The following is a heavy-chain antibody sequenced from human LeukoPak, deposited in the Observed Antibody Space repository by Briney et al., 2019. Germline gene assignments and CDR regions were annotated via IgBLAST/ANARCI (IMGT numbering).Heavy chain of an antibody. CDR3: ARGIWETHSVAFDL. Sequence: GRSLRLSCAAPGFMFSNYVVHWVRQAPGKGLEWVTLISSDGGNEYYADSVKGRFTVSRDNSENTLYLQMNSLGTEDTAVYYCARGIWETHSVAFDLWGQGTMVTVS. J-gene: IGHJ3*01. V-gene: IGHV3-30-3*01. D-gene: IGHD3-16*01. CDR1: GFMFSNYV. CDR2: ISSDGGNE.